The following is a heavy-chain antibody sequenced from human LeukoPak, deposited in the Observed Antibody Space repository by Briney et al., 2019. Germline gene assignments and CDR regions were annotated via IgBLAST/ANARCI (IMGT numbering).Heavy chain of an antibody. J-gene: IGHJ4*02. Sequence: GGSLRLSCVDSGITFSRYWMTWVRRAPGKGLEWVANIKQDGGEKYYVDSVKGRFTISRDNAKNSLYLQMNSLRVEDTAVYYCARDGRPLDYWGQGTLVTVSS. CDR3: ARDGRPLDY. CDR2: IKQDGGEK. CDR1: GITFSRYW. V-gene: IGHV3-7*03.